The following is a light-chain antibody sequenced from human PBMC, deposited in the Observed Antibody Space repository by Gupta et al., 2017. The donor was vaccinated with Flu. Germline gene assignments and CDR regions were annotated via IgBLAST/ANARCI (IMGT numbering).Light chain of an antibody. CDR2: EVN. V-gene: IGLV2-14*01. Sequence: QSALTQPASVSGSPGQSITISCTGTSSDVGGYNYVPWYQQRPGKAPKLMIYEVNNRPSGVSNRFSGSKSGNTASLTISGLQAEDEADYYCSSYRSTTTFVFGTGTKVTVL. CDR1: SSDVGGYNY. CDR3: SSYRSTTTFV. J-gene: IGLJ1*01.